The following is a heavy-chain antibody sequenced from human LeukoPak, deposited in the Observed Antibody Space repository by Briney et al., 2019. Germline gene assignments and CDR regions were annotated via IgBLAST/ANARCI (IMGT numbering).Heavy chain of an antibody. CDR3: ARDLPLANDAFDT. CDR1: GFTFSSYS. CDR2: ISSSSSYI. D-gene: IGHD3-3*02. J-gene: IGHJ3*02. V-gene: IGHV3-21*01. Sequence: PGGSLRLSCAASGFTFSSYSMNWVRQAPGKGLEWVSSISSSSSYIYYADSVKGRFTISRDNAKNSLYLQMNSLRAEDTAVYYCARDLPLANDAFDTWGQGTMVTVSS.